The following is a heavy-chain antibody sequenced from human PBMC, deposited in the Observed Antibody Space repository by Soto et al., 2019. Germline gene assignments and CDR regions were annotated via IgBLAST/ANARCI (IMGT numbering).Heavy chain of an antibody. CDR1: GFTVSTSY. D-gene: IGHD5-12*01. Sequence: GGSLRLSCPASGFTVSTSYMNWVRQAPGKGLEWVSAIYSHGSTYYADSVRGRFTISRDNSKNTLYLQMTSLRDEDTAVYFCAGAMHSGFGLNVWGQGTTVTVSS. CDR3: AGAMHSGFGLNV. V-gene: IGHV3-53*01. CDR2: IYSHGST. J-gene: IGHJ6*02.